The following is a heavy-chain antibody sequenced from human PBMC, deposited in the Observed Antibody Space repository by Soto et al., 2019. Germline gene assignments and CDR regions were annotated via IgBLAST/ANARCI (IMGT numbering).Heavy chain of an antibody. V-gene: IGHV1-18*04. CDR2: ISPYNANT. CDR1: GYTFTSYG. CDR3: ARNHYDSRRVNWFDP. J-gene: IGHJ5*02. D-gene: IGHD3-22*01. Sequence: QVQLVQSGAEVKKPGASVKVSCKASGYTFTSYGISWVRQAPGQGLEWMGWISPYNANTNYAQKVQGRVTMTTDTSTSTAYMELTSLRSDDTAVYYCARNHYDSRRVNWFDPWGQGTLVTVSS.